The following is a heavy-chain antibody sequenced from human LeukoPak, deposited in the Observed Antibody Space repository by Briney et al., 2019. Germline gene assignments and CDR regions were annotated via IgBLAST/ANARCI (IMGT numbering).Heavy chain of an antibody. CDR3: AKGSFVAEDS. CDR2: INPDGSST. Sequence: PGGSLRLSCAASGFTFSNSWMHWVRHAPGKGLVWVSRINPDGSSTTYADSVKGRFTISRDDAKNTLYLQMNSLRAEDTAVYYCAKGSFVAEDSWGQGTLVTVSS. D-gene: IGHD3-3*02. J-gene: IGHJ4*02. V-gene: IGHV3-74*01. CDR1: GFTFSNSW.